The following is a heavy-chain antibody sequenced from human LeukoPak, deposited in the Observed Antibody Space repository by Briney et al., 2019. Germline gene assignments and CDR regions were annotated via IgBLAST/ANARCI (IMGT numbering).Heavy chain of an antibody. D-gene: IGHD3-10*01. J-gene: IGHJ5*02. CDR3: ARHTRVGFGDR. CDR2: IYYSVSSEST. CDR1: GTSISSTPYY. V-gene: IGHV4-39*01. Sequence: RSSETLSLTCTVSGTSISSTPYYWGWIRQPPGKGLEWIATIYYSVSSESTSYNPSLKSRVTMSVDTSKNQLSLKLISVTAAGTAVYYCARHTRVGFGDRWGQGTLVTVSS.